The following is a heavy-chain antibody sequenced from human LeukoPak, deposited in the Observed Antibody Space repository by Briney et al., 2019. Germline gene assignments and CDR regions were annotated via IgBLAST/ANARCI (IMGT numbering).Heavy chain of an antibody. CDR2: IYSGGST. V-gene: IGHV3-66*01. CDR3: ARDGRSYGFDY. D-gene: IGHD5-18*01. J-gene: IGHJ4*02. CDR1: GFTVSSNY. Sequence: GGSLRLSCAASGFTVSSNYMSWVRQAPGKGLEWVSFIYSGGSTYYADSVKGRFTISRDNSKNTLYLQMNSLRAEDTAVYYCARDGRSYGFDYWGQGTLVTVSS.